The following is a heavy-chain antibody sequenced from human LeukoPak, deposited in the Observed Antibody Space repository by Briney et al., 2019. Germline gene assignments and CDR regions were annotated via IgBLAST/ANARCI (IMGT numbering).Heavy chain of an antibody. CDR1: GFTFSSYG. V-gene: IGHV3-7*01. CDR3: ARDSRGIGYYDSRGYGVDY. Sequence: QAGGSLRLSCAASGFTFSSYGMHWVRQAPGKGLEWVANIKQDGNEKYYVDSVKGRFTISRDNAKNSLDLQMNSLRAEDTAVYYCARDSRGIGYYDSRGYGVDYWGQGTLVTVSS. J-gene: IGHJ4*02. D-gene: IGHD3-22*01. CDR2: IKQDGNEK.